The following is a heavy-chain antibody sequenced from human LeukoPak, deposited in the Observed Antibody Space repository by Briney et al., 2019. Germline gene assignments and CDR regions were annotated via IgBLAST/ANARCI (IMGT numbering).Heavy chain of an antibody. CDR2: VYPGDSDT. J-gene: IGHJ6*02. CDR3: ARLAGDIPLYYYYGMDV. CDR1: GYTFTNYW. D-gene: IGHD3-9*01. V-gene: IGHV5-51*01. Sequence: GESLKISCKGSGYTFTNYWIGWVRQMPGKGLEWMGIVYPGDSDTRYSPSFQGQVTISADKSISTAYLQWSSLKASDTAMYYCARLAGDIPLYYYYGMDVWGQGTTVTVSS.